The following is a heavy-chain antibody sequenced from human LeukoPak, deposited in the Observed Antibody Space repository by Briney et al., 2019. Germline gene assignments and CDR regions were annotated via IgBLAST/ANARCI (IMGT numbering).Heavy chain of an antibody. CDR3: ARGSVPPEAAAGTEFDY. D-gene: IGHD6-13*01. Sequence: ASVKVSCKASGYTFTSYDINWVRQATGQGLEWMGWMNPNNGNTGYAQKFQGRVTMTRNTSTSTAYMELSSLRSEDTAVYYCARGSVPPEAAAGTEFDYWGQGTLVTVSS. J-gene: IGHJ4*02. V-gene: IGHV1-8*01. CDR1: GYTFTSYD. CDR2: MNPNNGNT.